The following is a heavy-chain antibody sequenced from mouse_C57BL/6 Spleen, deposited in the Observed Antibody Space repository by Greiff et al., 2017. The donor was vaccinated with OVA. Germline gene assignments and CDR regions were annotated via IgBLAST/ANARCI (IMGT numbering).Heavy chain of an antibody. Sequence: VQLQQSGAELARPGASVKLSCKASGYTFTSYGISWVKQRTGQGLEWIGAIYPRSGNTYYNEKFKGKATLTADKSSSTAYMELRSLTSEDSAVYFCARIDYYGSSLNWYFDVWGTGTTVTVSS. CDR1: GYTFTSYG. CDR2: IYPRSGNT. D-gene: IGHD1-1*01. CDR3: ARIDYYGSSLNWYFDV. J-gene: IGHJ1*03. V-gene: IGHV1-81*01.